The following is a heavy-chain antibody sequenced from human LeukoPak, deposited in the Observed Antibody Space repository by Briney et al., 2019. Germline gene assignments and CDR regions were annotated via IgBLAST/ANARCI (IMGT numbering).Heavy chain of an antibody. D-gene: IGHD2-15*01. CDR3: AREVAATLRDWFDP. CDR1: GGSISSSSYY. CDR2: IYYSGST. V-gene: IGHV4-39*07. Sequence: SETLSLTCTVSGGSISSSSYYWGWIRQPPGKGLEWIGSIYYSGSTYYNPSLKSRVTISVDTSKNQFSLKLSSVTAADTAVYYCAREVAATLRDWFDPWGQGTLVAVSS. J-gene: IGHJ5*02.